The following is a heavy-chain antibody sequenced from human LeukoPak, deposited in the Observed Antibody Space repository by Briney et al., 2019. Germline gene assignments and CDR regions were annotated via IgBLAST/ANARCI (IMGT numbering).Heavy chain of an antibody. Sequence: ASVKVSCKASGYTFTSYDINWVRQAPGQGLEWMGWMNPNSGNTGYAQKFQGRVTMTRNTSISTAYMELSSLRSENTAVYYCARGRTYSLRAFDIWGQGTMVTVSS. CDR1: GYTFTSYD. CDR2: MNPNSGNT. J-gene: IGHJ3*02. V-gene: IGHV1-8*01. D-gene: IGHD5-18*01. CDR3: ARGRTYSLRAFDI.